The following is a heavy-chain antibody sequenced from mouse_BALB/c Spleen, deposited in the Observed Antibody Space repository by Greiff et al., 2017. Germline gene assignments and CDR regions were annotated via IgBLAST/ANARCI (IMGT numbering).Heavy chain of an antibody. CDR2: ISSGGSYT. V-gene: IGHV5-9-3*01. CDR3: ARHVYDYDRAMDY. Sequence: EVKVVESGGGLVKPGGSLKLSCAASGFTFSSYAMSWVRQTPEKRLEWVATISSGGSYTYYPDSVKGRFTISRDNAKNTLYLQMSSLRSEDTAMYYCARHVYDYDRAMDYWGQGTSVTVSS. CDR1: GFTFSSYA. J-gene: IGHJ4*01. D-gene: IGHD2-4*01.